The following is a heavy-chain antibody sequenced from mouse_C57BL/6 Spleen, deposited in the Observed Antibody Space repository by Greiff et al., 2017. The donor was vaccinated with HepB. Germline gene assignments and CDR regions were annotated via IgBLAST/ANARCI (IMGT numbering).Heavy chain of an antibody. D-gene: IGHD2-4*01. V-gene: IGHV1-62-2*01. CDR1: GYTFTEYT. J-gene: IGHJ2*01. CDR2: FYPGSGSI. Sequence: LVKPGASVKLSCKASGYTFTEYTIHWVKQRSGQGLEWIGWFYPGSGSIKYNEKFKDKATLTADKSSSTVYMELSRLTSEDSAVYFCARHEDYDYDGYYFDYWGQGTTLTVSS. CDR3: ARHEDYDYDGYYFDY.